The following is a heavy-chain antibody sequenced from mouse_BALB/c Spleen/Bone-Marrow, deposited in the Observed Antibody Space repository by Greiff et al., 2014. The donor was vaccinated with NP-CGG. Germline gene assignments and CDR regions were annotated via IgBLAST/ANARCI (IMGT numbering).Heavy chain of an antibody. Sequence: DVHLVESGGDLVKPGGSLKLSCAASGFTFTSYGMSWVRQTPDKRLEWVATISSGGSYTYYPDSVKGRFTISRDNAKNTLYLQKSSLKSEDTAMYYCARLGRDYFDYWGQGTTLTVSS. J-gene: IGHJ2*01. D-gene: IGHD4-1*01. CDR2: ISSGGSYT. CDR1: GFTFTSYG. V-gene: IGHV5-6*01. CDR3: ARLGRDYFDY.